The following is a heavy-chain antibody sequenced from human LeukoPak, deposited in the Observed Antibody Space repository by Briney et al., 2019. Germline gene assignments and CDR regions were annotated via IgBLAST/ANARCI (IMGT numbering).Heavy chain of an antibody. J-gene: IGHJ6*03. Sequence: PGGSLRLSCAASGFTFSSYAMSWVRQAPGKGLEWVSAISGSGGSTYYADSVKGRFTISRDNSKNTLFLQMNSLRAEDTAVYYCAKEGYYDILSGSQAEGFMDVWGEGTAVTVSS. CDR1: GFTFSSYA. D-gene: IGHD3-9*01. V-gene: IGHV3-23*01. CDR2: ISGSGGST. CDR3: AKEGYYDILSGSQAEGFMDV.